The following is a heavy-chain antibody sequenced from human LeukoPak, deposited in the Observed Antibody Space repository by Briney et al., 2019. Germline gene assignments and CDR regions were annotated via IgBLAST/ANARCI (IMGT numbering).Heavy chain of an antibody. CDR2: ISGDGVTT. Sequence: GGSLRLSCAASGFTFHDYAMFWLRPAPGKGLDWVSLISGDGVTTSSADSVTGRFTISRDDSKNSLYFQMNSLRTEDIALYYCTKGARNDSYYSPFDYWGKGTLVTVSS. D-gene: IGHD3-22*01. J-gene: IGHJ4*02. CDR3: TKGARNDSYYSPFDY. CDR1: GFTFHDYA. V-gene: IGHV3-43*02.